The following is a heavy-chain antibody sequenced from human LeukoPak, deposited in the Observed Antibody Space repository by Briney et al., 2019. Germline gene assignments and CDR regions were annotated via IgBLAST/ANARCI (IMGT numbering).Heavy chain of an antibody. V-gene: IGHV6-1*01. Sequence: SQTLSLTCAIPGDSVSSSSSAWNCIRQSPSGRLEWLGRTYLRSNWNKDYAETVKGRMTIDPDTSKNQFSLQLNSVTPEDTALYYCARNLRPDFDYWGRGTLVTVSS. CDR3: ARNLRPDFDY. CDR1: GDSVSSSSSA. CDR2: TYLRSNWNK. D-gene: IGHD5-12*01. J-gene: IGHJ4*02.